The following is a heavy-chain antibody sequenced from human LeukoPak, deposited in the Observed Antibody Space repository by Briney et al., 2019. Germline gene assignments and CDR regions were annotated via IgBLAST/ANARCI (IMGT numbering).Heavy chain of an antibody. CDR1: GYTFTGYY. CDR3: ASAVLLPTNWFDP. CDR2: INPNSGGT. V-gene: IGHV1-2*02. D-gene: IGHD6-6*01. Sequence: ASVKVSYKASGYTFTGYYMHWVRQAPGQGLEWMGWINPNSGGTNYAQKFQGRVTMTRDTSISTAYMELSRLRSDDTAVYYCASAVLLPTNWFDPWGQGTLVTVSS. J-gene: IGHJ5*02.